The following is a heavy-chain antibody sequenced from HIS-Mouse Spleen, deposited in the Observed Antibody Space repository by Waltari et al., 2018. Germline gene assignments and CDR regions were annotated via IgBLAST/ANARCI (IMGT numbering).Heavy chain of an antibody. Sequence: QVQLQESGPGLVKPSQTLSLTCTVSGGSISSGGYYWSWIRQHPGTGLEWIGYIYYSGRTYSNPSLKSRVTISVETSKNQFSLKLSSVTAADTAVYYCAREKGYYGSGSYYYYYYGMDVWGQGTTVTVSS. CDR3: AREKGYYGSGSYYYYYYGMDV. J-gene: IGHJ6*02. CDR1: GGSISSGGYY. CDR2: IYYSGRT. V-gene: IGHV4-31*03. D-gene: IGHD3-10*01.